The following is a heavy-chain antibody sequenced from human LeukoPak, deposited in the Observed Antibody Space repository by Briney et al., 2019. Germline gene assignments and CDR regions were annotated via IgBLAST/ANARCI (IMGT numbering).Heavy chain of an antibody. CDR1: GFTFSLYA. CDR3: VRLGPHSSSWFHGAFEI. V-gene: IGHV3-23*01. J-gene: IGHJ3*02. CDR2: VGGSVSPGGSGP. Sequence: GGSLRLSCAASGFTFSLYAMSWVRQAPGKGLEWVSTVGGSVSPGGSGPYYADSVKGRFTTSRDNSKSTLYLQLTSLRGEDTAFYYCVRLGPHSSSWFHGAFEIWGQGTMVTVSS. D-gene: IGHD6-13*01.